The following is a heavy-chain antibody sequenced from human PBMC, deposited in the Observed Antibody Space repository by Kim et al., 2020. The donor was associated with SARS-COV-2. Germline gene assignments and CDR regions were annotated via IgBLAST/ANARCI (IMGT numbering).Heavy chain of an antibody. Sequence: SETLSLTCTVSGGSVSSSGYYWDWIRQPPGKGLEWIGSIYYSGSTYYNPSLKSRVAISVDTSKNQFSLKLSSVTAADTALFFCARQRNGYFDYWGQGTLVTVSS. CDR2: IYYSGST. V-gene: IGHV4-39*01. CDR1: GGSVSSSGYY. D-gene: IGHD2-8*01. J-gene: IGHJ4*02. CDR3: ARQRNGYFDY.